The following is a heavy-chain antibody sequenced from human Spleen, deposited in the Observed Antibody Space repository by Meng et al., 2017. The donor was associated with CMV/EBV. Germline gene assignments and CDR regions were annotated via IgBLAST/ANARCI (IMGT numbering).Heavy chain of an antibody. Sequence: SETLSLTCAISGDSVSSNSAAWNWIRQSPSRGLEWLGRTYYRSKWYNDYAVSVKSRIAINPDTSKNQFSLQLTSVTPEDTAVYYCTRGESRRGSMDVWGQGTTVTVSS. CDR2: TYYRSKWYN. CDR3: TRGESRRGSMDV. V-gene: IGHV6-1*01. D-gene: IGHD6-13*01. J-gene: IGHJ6*02. CDR1: GDSVSSNSAA.